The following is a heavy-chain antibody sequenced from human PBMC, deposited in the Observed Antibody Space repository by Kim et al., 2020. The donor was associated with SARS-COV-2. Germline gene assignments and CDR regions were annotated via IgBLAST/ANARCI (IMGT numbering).Heavy chain of an antibody. Sequence: SETLSLTCTVSGGSISSGGYYWSWIRQHPGKGLEWIGYIYYSGSTYYNPSLKSRVTISVDTSKNQFSLKLSSVTAADTAVYYCAREGREGNTMVRGVPYYYSMDVWGQATTVTVSS. V-gene: IGHV4-31*03. CDR2: IYYSGST. D-gene: IGHD3-10*01. CDR3: AREGREGNTMVRGVPYYYSMDV. CDR1: GGSISSGGYY. J-gene: IGHJ6*02.